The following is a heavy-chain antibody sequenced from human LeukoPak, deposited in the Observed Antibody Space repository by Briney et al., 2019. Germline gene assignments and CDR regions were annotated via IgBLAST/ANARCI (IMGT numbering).Heavy chain of an antibody. Sequence: GGSLRLSCAASGFTFSSYGMHWVRQAPGKGLGWVAFIRYDGSNKYYSDSVKGRFTISRDNSKNTLYLQMNSLRAEDTAVYYRAKDEHDYGVQWGQGTLVTVSS. CDR1: GFTFSSYG. D-gene: IGHD4-17*01. CDR2: IRYDGSNK. V-gene: IGHV3-30*02. J-gene: IGHJ4*02. CDR3: AKDEHDYGVQ.